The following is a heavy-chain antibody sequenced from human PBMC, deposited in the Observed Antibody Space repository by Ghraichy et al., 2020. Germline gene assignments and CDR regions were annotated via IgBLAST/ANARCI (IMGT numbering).Heavy chain of an antibody. Sequence: SETLSLTCAVSGDSMSSPVWWSWVRQTPGEGLEWNGEIYHNGNTNYNPSLKSRVTISLDSSQNQFSLKVTSVTAADTAVYYCARYYFYYMDVWGKGTTVTVSS. CDR1: GDSMSSPVW. V-gene: IGHV4-4*02. J-gene: IGHJ6*03. CDR2: IYHNGNT. CDR3: ARYYFYYMDV.